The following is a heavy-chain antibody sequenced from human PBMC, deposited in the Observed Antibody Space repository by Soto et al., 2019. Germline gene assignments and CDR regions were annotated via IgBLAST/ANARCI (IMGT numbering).Heavy chain of an antibody. V-gene: IGHV1-2*04. D-gene: IGHD6-19*01. CDR3: ARGRLTVIAVAGTDYFDY. CDR2: INPNSGGT. J-gene: IGHJ4*02. Sequence: ASVKVSCKASGYTFTGYYMHWVRQAPGQGLEGMGWINPNSGGTNYAQKFQGWVTMTRETSISTAYMELSRLRSDDTAVYYCARGRLTVIAVAGTDYFDYWGQGTLVTVSS. CDR1: GYTFTGYY.